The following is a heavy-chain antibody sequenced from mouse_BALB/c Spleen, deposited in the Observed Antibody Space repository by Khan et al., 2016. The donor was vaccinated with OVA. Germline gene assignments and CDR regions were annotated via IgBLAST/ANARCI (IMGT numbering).Heavy chain of an antibody. CDR3: VSPNWFLY. J-gene: IGHJ3*01. CDR2: IDCANGNT. CDR1: GFNIKDTY. Sequence: VQLQQSGAELVKPGASVKLSCTASGFNIKDTYMHWVKQRPEQGLEWIGRIDCANGNTKYDPKFQGKATITADTSSNTAHLQLSSLTSEDTAVYFCVSPNWFLYWGQGTLVTVSA. V-gene: IGHV14-3*02.